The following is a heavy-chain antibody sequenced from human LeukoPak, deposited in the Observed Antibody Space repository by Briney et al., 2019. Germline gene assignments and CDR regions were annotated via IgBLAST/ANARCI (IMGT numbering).Heavy chain of an antibody. V-gene: IGHV3-30*04. CDR3: ARIISSGFPYYYYMDV. CDR2: ISYDGSNK. Sequence: PGGSLRLSCAASGFTFSSYAMHWVRQSPGKGLEGVAVISYDGSNKYYAASVKGRFTISRDNSKNTLYLKMTSLRAEDTAVYYCARIISSGFPYYYYMDVWGKGTTVTVSS. J-gene: IGHJ6*03. CDR1: GFTFSSYA. D-gene: IGHD3-22*01.